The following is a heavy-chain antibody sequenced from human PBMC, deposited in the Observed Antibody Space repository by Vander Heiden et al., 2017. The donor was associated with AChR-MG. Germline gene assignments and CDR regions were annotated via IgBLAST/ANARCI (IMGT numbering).Heavy chain of an antibody. J-gene: IGHJ5*02. Sequence: QVQLVQSGAEVKTPGSSVKVSCKASGGTFSNYAISWVRQAPGQGLEWMGGIIPIFGPANYAQNVQGRVTITADESTSTVYMELGSLRSEDTAVFYCARDHSSSYFDPWGQGTLVTVSS. V-gene: IGHV1-69*01. CDR3: ARDHSSSYFDP. D-gene: IGHD6-13*01. CDR1: GGTFSNYA. CDR2: IIPIFGPA.